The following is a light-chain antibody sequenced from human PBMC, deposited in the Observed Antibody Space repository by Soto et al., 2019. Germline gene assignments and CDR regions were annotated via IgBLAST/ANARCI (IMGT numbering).Light chain of an antibody. Sequence: QSALTQPPSVSGSPGQSVTISCTGTSTDFVSYNRVSWYQQPPGTAPKLMIYEVSKRPSGVPDRFSGSKSGNTASLTISGLQAADEADYYCSLYTSENAYVFGNGKKVIVL. J-gene: IGLJ1*01. CDR2: EVS. V-gene: IGLV2-18*01. CDR1: STDFVSYNR. CDR3: SLYTSENAYV.